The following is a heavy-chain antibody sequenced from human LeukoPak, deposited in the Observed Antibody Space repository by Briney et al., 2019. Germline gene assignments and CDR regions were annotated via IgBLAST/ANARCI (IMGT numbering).Heavy chain of an antibody. CDR2: ISANNGNT. J-gene: IGHJ4*02. CDR3: ARDPSMIRGENTPYFDY. V-gene: IGHV1-18*01. Sequence: HAASVKVSCKASGYTFTNYGISWVRQAPGQGLEWMGWISANNGNTNYAQKFQGRVTITADESTSTAYMELNSLRSEDTAVYYCARDPSMIRGENTPYFDYWGQGTLVTVSS. CDR1: GYTFTNYG. D-gene: IGHD3-10*01.